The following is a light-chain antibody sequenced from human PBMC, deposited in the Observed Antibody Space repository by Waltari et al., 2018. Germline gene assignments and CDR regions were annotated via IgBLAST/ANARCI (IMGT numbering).Light chain of an antibody. V-gene: IGKV2-30*02. J-gene: IGKJ1*01. CDR3: MQTTHSPRT. Sequence: DVVMTQSPRSLSVSLGQPASISCRSSQSLVHSDGNTYLNWFQQRPGQSPRRLIYKVSRRESGVPDRFSGSGSGTDFTLKISRVEAEDVGVYYCMQTTHSPRTFGQGTKVEI. CDR2: KVS. CDR1: QSLVHSDGNTY.